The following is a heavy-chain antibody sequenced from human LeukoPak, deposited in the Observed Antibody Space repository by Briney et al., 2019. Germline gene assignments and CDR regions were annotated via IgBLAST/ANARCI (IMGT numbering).Heavy chain of an antibody. CDR1: GFTFSSYE. CDR2: ISSSGSTI. J-gene: IGHJ4*02. V-gene: IGHV3-48*03. D-gene: IGHD4-23*01. Sequence: GGSLRLSCAASGFTFSSYEMNWVRQAPGKGLKWVSYISSSGSTIYYADSVKGRFTISRDNAKNSLYLQMNSLRAEDTAVYYCARAPDDYGGNWGGFDYWGQGTLVTVSS. CDR3: ARAPDDYGGNWGGFDY.